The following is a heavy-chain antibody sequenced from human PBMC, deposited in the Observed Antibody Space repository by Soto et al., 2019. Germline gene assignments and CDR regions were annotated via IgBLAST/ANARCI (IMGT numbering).Heavy chain of an antibody. CDR2: INHSGST. J-gene: IGHJ4*02. D-gene: IGHD3-10*01. CDR1: GVSFSGYY. CDR3: ARTGIYWFGVPGDAFDY. Sequence: QVQLQQWGAGLLKPSETLSLTCAVYGVSFSGYYWSWIRQPPGKGLEWFGEINHSGSTNYNPSLKSRVTISVDTSKNQFSLKLSSVTAADTAVYYCARTGIYWFGVPGDAFDYWFQGTLVTVSS. V-gene: IGHV4-34*01.